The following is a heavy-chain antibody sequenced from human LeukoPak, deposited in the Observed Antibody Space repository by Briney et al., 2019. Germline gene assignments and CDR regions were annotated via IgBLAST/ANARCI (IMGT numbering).Heavy chain of an antibody. D-gene: IGHD2-2*02. Sequence: ETLSLTCAVSVGSISSGNWWSWVRQSPGKGLEWIGEIYHNGTHNYNPSLKSRVTISTDTFKNHFSLKLTSVTAADTAVYYCATAPILRGEGGEHYKYGMDVWGQGTTVIVSS. J-gene: IGHJ6*02. CDR2: IYHNGTH. CDR3: ATAPILRGEGGEHYKYGMDV. V-gene: IGHV4/OR15-8*02. CDR1: VGSISSGNW.